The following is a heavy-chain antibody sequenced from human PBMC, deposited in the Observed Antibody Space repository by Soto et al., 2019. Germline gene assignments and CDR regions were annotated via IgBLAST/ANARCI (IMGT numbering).Heavy chain of an antibody. V-gene: IGHV1-69*05. CDR1: GGTFSSYA. CDR2: IIPIFGTA. Sequence: AVKVSCKASGGTFSSYAISWVRQAPGQGXEWMGGIIPIFGTANYAQKFQGRVTITTDESTSTAYMELSSLRSEDTAVYYCASQPGTTDGRGWDYYYYYGMDAWGQGTTVTVSS. CDR3: ASQPGTTDGRGWDYYYYYGMDA. J-gene: IGHJ6*02. D-gene: IGHD1-7*01.